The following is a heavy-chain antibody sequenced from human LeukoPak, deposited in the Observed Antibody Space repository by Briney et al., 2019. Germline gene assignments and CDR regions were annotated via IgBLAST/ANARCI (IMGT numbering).Heavy chain of an antibody. CDR1: GYTFTGYY. V-gene: IGHV1-2*02. J-gene: IGHJ5*02. CDR2: INPNSGGT. CDR3: ARVLVVPAAIGGWFDP. Sequence: GESLKISCKASGYTFTGYYMHWVRQAPGQGLEWMGWINPNSGGTNYAQKFQGRVTMTRDTSISTAYMELSRLRSDDTAVYYCARVLVVPAAIGGWFDPWGQGTLVTVSS. D-gene: IGHD2-2*01.